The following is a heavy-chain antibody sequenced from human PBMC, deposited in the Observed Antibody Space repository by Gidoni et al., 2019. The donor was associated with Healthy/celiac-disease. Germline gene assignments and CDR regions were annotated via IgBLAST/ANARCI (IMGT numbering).Heavy chain of an antibody. CDR1: GFTFRSYD. J-gene: IGHJ6*02. D-gene: IGHD6-13*01. V-gene: IGHV3-13*01. CDR2: IGTAGDT. Sequence: EVQLVESGGGLVQPGGSLRLSCAASGFTFRSYDMHWVRQATGKGLEWVSAIGTAGDTYYPGSVKGRFTISRENAKNSLYLQMNSLRAGDTAVYYCARFLSLYSWSYGMDVWGQGTTVTVSS. CDR3: ARFLSLYSWSYGMDV.